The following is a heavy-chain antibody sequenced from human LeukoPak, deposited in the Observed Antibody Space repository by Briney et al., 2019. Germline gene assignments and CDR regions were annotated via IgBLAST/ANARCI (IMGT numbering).Heavy chain of an antibody. CDR1: GFTFSSTW. V-gene: IGHV3-74*01. CDR2: LNPDGTTI. D-gene: IGHD1-26*01. J-gene: IGHJ3*02. Sequence: AGGSLRLSCVASGFTFSSTWMHWVRQAPGKGPVWVSRLNPDGTTIDYADSVKGRFTISRDNSKNTVYLQMNSLRVEDTAVYYCARGRRWDLLVSLIDASDIWGQGTMVTVSS. CDR3: ARGRRWDLLVSLIDASDI.